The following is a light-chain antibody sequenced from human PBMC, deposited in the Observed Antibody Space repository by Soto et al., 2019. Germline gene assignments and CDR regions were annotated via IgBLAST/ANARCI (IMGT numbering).Light chain of an antibody. Sequence: DIQMTQSPFALTASVGDRVTMTCRASQSVNSWVAWYQQKSGKAPKLLIYKASTLESGVPSRFIGSGSGTEFTLTISCLQPDDVATYHCQQYNSYSQFTFXPGTKADIK. CDR3: QQYNSYSQFT. V-gene: IGKV1-5*03. J-gene: IGKJ3*01. CDR2: KAS. CDR1: QSVNSW.